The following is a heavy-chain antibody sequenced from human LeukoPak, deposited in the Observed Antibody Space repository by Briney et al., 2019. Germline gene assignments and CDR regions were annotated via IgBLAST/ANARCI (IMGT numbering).Heavy chain of an antibody. V-gene: IGHV3-30*03. J-gene: IGHJ4*02. CDR2: VASDGRNK. CDR1: GFIFSTSD. D-gene: IGHD4-17*01. CDR3: ARGPLHGAFDY. Sequence: GGSLRLSCAASGFIFSTSDMHWLRQAPGKGLEWVAHVASDGRNKYYADSVRGRFTGSRDNSKNAVYLQMNSLRADDTAVYYCARGPLHGAFDYWGQGTLVTVSS.